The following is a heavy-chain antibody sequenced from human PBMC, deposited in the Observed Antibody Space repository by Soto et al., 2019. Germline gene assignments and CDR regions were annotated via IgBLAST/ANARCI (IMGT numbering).Heavy chain of an antibody. D-gene: IGHD6-19*01. CDR2: ISSSSSYI. J-gene: IGHJ6*02. CDR1: GFTFSSYS. CDR3: ARDLGLDIAVAGTNRYYYYYGMDV. Sequence: EVQLVESGGGLVKPGGSLRLSCAASGFTFSSYSMNWVRQAPGKGLEWVSSISSSSSYIYYADSVKGRFTISRDNAKNSLYLQMNSLRAEDTAVYYCARDLGLDIAVAGTNRYYYYYGMDVWGQGTTVTVSS. V-gene: IGHV3-21*01.